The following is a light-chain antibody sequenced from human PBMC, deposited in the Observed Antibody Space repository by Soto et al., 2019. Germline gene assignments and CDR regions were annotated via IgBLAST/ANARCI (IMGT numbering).Light chain of an antibody. CDR2: DVS. CDR3: SSYTSSSPPVV. CDR1: SSDGGGYNY. J-gene: IGLJ2*01. V-gene: IGLV2-14*01. Sequence: QSVLTQPASVSGSPGQSITISCTGTSSDGGGYNYVSWYQQHPDKAPKLMIYDVSNRPSGVSNRFSGSKSGNTASLTISGLQAEDEADYYCSSYTSSSPPVVFGGGTKLTVL.